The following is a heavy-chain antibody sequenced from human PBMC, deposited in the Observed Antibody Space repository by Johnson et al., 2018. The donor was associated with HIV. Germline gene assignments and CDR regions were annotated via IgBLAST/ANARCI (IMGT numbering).Heavy chain of an antibody. V-gene: IGHV3-30*04. Sequence: QVQLVESGGGVVQPGRSLRLSCVASGFIFSSYAVHWVRQAPGKGLEGVAVISEDGSNKYYADSVKGRFTISRDNSKNTLSLQMNRPRVEDTALYYCARVRGGRENAFDIWGQGTMVTVSS. CDR3: ARVRGGRENAFDI. D-gene: IGHD1-26*01. CDR2: ISEDGSNK. CDR1: GFIFSSYA. J-gene: IGHJ3*02.